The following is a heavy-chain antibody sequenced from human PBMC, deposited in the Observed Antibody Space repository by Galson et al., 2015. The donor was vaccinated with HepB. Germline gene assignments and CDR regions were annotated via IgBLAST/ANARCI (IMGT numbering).Heavy chain of an antibody. CDR1: GFTFSSYS. D-gene: IGHD2-15*01. V-gene: IGHV3-21*01. CDR3: ARDLRGGGPDAFDI. J-gene: IGHJ3*02. CDR2: ISSSSSYI. Sequence: SLRLSCAASGFTFSSYSMNWVRQAPGKGLEWVSSISSSSSYIYYADSVKGRFTISRDNAKNSLYLQMNSLRAEDTAVYYCARDLRGGGPDAFDIWGQGTMVTVSS.